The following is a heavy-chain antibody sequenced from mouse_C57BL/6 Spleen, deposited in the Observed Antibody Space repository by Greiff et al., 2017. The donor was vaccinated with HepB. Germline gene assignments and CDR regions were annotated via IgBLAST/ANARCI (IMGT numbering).Heavy chain of an antibody. CDR3: ASGRWLLEEFAY. CDR2: INPNNGGT. Sequence: EVQLQQSGPELVKPGASVKISCKASGYTFTDYYMNWVKQSHGKSLEWIGDINPNNGGTSYNQKFKGKATLTVDKSSSTAYMELRSLTSEDSAVYYCASGRWLLEEFAYWGQGTLVTVSA. V-gene: IGHV1-26*01. D-gene: IGHD2-3*01. CDR1: GYTFTDYY. J-gene: IGHJ3*01.